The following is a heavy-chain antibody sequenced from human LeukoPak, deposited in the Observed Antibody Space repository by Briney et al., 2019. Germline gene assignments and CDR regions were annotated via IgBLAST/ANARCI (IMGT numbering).Heavy chain of an antibody. V-gene: IGHV1-24*01. D-gene: IGHD5-18*01. CDR2: FDPEDGET. CDR1: GYTFTSYY. Sequence: ASVKVSCKASGYTFTSYYMHWVRQAPGKGLEWMGGFDPEDGETIYAQKFQGRVTMTEDTSTDTAYMELSSLRSEDTAVYYCATVDTAAFNYWGQGTLVTVSS. J-gene: IGHJ4*02. CDR3: ATVDTAAFNY.